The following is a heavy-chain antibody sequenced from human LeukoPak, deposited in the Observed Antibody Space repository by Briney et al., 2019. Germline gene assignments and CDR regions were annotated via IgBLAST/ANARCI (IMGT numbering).Heavy chain of an antibody. J-gene: IGHJ5*02. D-gene: IGHD6-13*01. CDR1: GYTFTGYY. V-gene: IGHV1-2*02. CDR3: AVAAANNWFDP. CDR2: INPNSGGT. Sequence: GASVKVSCKASGYTFTGYYMHWVRQAPGQGLEWMGWINPNSGGTNCAQKFQGRVTMTRDTSISTAYMELSRLRSDDTAVYYCAVAAANNWFDPWGQGTLVTVSS.